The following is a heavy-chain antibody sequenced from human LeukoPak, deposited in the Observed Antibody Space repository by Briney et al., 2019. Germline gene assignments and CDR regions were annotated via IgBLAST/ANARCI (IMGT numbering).Heavy chain of an antibody. D-gene: IGHD3-22*01. Sequence: GASVKVSCKASGYTFTSYGISWVRQAPGQGLEWMGWISAYNGNTNYAQKLQGRVTMTTDTSTSTAYMELRSLRSDDTAVYYCARARGSERITMIVVDDYWGQGTLVTVSS. CDR3: ARARGSERITMIVVDDY. CDR2: ISAYNGNT. CDR1: GYTFTSYG. J-gene: IGHJ4*02. V-gene: IGHV1-18*01.